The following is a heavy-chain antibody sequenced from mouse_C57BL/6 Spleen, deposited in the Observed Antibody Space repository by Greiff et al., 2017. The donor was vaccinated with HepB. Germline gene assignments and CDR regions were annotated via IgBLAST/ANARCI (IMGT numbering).Heavy chain of an antibody. J-gene: IGHJ4*01. CDR1: GFTFTDYY. V-gene: IGHV7-3*01. Sequence: EVQGVESGGGLVQPGGSLSLSCAASGFTFTDYYMSWVRQPPGKALEWLGFIRNKANGYTTEYSASVKGRFTISRVNSQSILYLQKNALRAEDRAPYYCARYELLDYAMDYWGQGTSGTVSS. D-gene: IGHD1-1*01. CDR3: ARYELLDYAMDY. CDR2: IRNKANGYTT.